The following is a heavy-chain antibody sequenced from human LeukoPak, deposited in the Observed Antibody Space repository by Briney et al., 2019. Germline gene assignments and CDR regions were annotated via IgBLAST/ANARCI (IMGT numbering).Heavy chain of an antibody. CDR1: GGSVSSGSYY. J-gene: IGHJ2*01. V-gene: IGHV4-61*01. CDR3: AREPGERYYGSGSPVSYWYFDL. Sequence: SVTLSLTCSVSGGSVSSGSYYWSWIRQPPGKGLEWIGDIYYSGSTNYNPSLKSRVTISVDTSKNQFSVKLSSVTAADTAIYYCAREPGERYYGSGSPVSYWYFDLWGRGTLVTVSS. D-gene: IGHD3-10*01. CDR2: IYYSGST.